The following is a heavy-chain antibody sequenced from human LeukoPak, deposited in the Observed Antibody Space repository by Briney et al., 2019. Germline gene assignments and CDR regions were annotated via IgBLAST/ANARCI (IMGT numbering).Heavy chain of an antibody. CDR3: ARDKVWDYFYYYMDV. Sequence: GGSLRLSCAASGFTFSSYEMNWVRQAPGKGLEWVSVIYSGGTTYYADSVKDRFTISRDSSKNTLYLQMNNLRAEDTAVYYCARDKVWDYFYYYMDVWGKGTTVTVSS. CDR1: GFTFSSYE. D-gene: IGHD3-16*01. J-gene: IGHJ6*03. V-gene: IGHV3-53*01. CDR2: IYSGGTT.